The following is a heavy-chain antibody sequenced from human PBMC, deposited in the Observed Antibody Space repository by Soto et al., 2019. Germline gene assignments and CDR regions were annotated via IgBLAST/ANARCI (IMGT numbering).Heavy chain of an antibody. D-gene: IGHD6-13*01. CDR3: ARDLAVAAAGRKFNAFDI. CDR1: GGSISSGGYY. J-gene: IGHJ3*02. CDR2: IYYSGST. Sequence: QVQLQESGPGLVKPSQTLSLTCTVSGGSISSGGYYWSWIRQHPGKGLEWIGYIYYSGSTYYNQSLKSRVTISVDTSKTQFSLKLSSVTAADTAVYYCARDLAVAAAGRKFNAFDIWGQGTMVTVSS. V-gene: IGHV4-31*03.